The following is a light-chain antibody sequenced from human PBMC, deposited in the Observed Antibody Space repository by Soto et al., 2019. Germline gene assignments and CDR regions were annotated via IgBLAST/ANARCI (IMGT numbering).Light chain of an antibody. CDR1: QRISSY. J-gene: IGKJ4*01. CDR3: QQSYSTPLT. V-gene: IGKV1-39*01. CDR2: AAS. Sequence: DIQMTQSPSSLSASVGDRVTITCRASQRISSYLNWYQQKPGKAPKLLIYAASSLQSGVPSRFSGSGSGTDFTLTISSLQPEDFATYYCQQSYSTPLTFGGATKVEIK.